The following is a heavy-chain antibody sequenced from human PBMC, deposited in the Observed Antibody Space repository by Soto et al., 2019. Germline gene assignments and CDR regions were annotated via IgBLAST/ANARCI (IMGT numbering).Heavy chain of an antibody. V-gene: IGHV2-70*01. CDR3: ARISGGLAAKTRIHYYGMDV. CDR1: GFSLSTSGMC. CDR2: IDWDDDK. J-gene: IGHJ6*02. Sequence: SGPTLVNPTQTLTLTCTFSGFSLSTSGMCVSWIRQPPGTALELLALIDWDDDKYYSTSLKTRLTISKDTSKNQVVLTMTNMDPVDTATYYCARISGGLAAKTRIHYYGMDVWGQGTTVTVSS. D-gene: IGHD3-10*01.